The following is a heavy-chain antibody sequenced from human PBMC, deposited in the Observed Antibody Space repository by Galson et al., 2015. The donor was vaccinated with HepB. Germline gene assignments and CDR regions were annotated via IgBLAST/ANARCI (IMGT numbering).Heavy chain of an antibody. V-gene: IGHV1-46*01. J-gene: IGHJ6*03. CDR2: INPSGGTA. Sequence: SVKVSCKASGYTFINYYLHWVRQAPGQGLEYMGIINPSGGTATYAQKFQGRVTMTRDTSTSTVYMELSGLRSEDTAVYYCARGSRGYLLNSYYSMDVWGKGTTVIVSS. CDR3: ARGSRGYLLNSYYSMDV. CDR1: GYTFINYY. D-gene: IGHD5-12*01.